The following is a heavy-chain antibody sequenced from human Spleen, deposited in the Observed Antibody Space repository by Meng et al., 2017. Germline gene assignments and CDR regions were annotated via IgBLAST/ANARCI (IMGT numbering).Heavy chain of an antibody. CDR3: ARAYGDYGIYYYGMDV. CDR2: IDPKSGDT. CDR1: GYNFPDYW. J-gene: IGHJ6*02. D-gene: IGHD4-17*01. Sequence: ASVKVSCKPSGYNFPDYWLHWVRRAPGQGLEWMGRIDPKSGDTHYAQRFQGRVTMTGDTSISTAYMELSSLRSEDTAVYYCARAYGDYGIYYYGMDVWGQGTTVTVSS. V-gene: IGHV1-2*06.